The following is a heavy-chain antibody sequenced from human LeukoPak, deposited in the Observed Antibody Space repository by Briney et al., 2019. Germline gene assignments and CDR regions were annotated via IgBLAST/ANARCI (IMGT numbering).Heavy chain of an antibody. D-gene: IGHD4-17*01. V-gene: IGHV4-39*07. CDR1: GGSISSSSYY. CDR3: ARARGDYVTGDAFDI. J-gene: IGHJ3*02. CDR2: IYYSGST. Sequence: PSETLSLTCTVSGGSISSSSYYWGWIRQPPGKGLEWIGSIYYSGSTYYNPSLKSRVTISVDTSKNQFSLKLSSVTAADTAVYYCARARGDYVTGDAFDIWGQGTMVTVSS.